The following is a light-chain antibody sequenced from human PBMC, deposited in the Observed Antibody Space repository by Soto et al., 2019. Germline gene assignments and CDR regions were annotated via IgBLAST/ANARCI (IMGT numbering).Light chain of an antibody. CDR1: NSDVGSYNF. CDR3: SSYAGTNTRYL. Sequence: QSALPTPPSPSGSPGQSVTISCTGANSDVGSYNFVSWYQQHPGRAPKLLIYEVSKRPSGVPDRFSGSKSGNTASLTVSGLQAEDEADYYCSSYAGTNTRYLFGSGTKVTVL. V-gene: IGLV2-8*01. CDR2: EVS. J-gene: IGLJ1*01.